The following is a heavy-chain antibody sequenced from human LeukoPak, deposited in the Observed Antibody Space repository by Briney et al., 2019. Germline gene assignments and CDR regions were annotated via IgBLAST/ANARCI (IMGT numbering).Heavy chain of an antibody. CDR2: IYSWGST. D-gene: IGHD2-2*01. CDR1: GFTVSSNY. V-gene: IGHV3-66*03. CDR3: ARGRGSSTSCYYYYYYGMDV. Sequence: GGSLRLSCAASGFTVSSNYMSWVRQAPGKGLEWVSVIYSWGSTYYADSVKGRFTISRDNSKNTLYLQMNSLRAEDTAVYYCARGRGSSTSCYYYYYYGMDVWGQGTTVTVSS. J-gene: IGHJ6*02.